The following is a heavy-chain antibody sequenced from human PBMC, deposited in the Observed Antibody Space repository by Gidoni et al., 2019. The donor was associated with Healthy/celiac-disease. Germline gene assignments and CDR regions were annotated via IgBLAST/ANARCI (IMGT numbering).Heavy chain of an antibody. V-gene: IGHV3-9*01. CDR2: ISWNSGSI. CDR3: AKDIGSGWRGSDY. Sequence: EVQLVESGGGLVQPGRSLRLSCAASGFTFDDYAMHWVRQAPGKGLEWVSGISWNSGSIGYADSVKGRFTISRDNAKNSLYLQMNSLRAEDTALYYCAKDIGSGWRGSDYWGQGTLVTVSS. CDR1: GFTFDDYA. D-gene: IGHD6-19*01. J-gene: IGHJ4*02.